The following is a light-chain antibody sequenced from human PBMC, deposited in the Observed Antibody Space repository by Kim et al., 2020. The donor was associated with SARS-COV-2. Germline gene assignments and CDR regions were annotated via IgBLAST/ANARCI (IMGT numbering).Light chain of an antibody. CDR2: RTN. CDR3: AVWDDSLSDWV. V-gene: IGLV1-47*01. Sequence: QSVLTQPPSVSGTPGQKVIISCSGGSSNLQSNYVYWYQQFPGRAPKIVIYRTNQRPSGVPDRFSASKSGPSASLVISGLRSEDEADYYCAVWDDSLSDWVFGGGTKVTVL. J-gene: IGLJ3*02. CDR1: SSNLQSNY.